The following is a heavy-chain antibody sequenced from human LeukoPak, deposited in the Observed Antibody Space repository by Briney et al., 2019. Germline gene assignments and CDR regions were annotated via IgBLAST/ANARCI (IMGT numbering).Heavy chain of an antibody. Sequence: ASVKVSCKASGYTFTSYYMHWVRQAPGQGLEWMGIINPSGGSTSYAQKFQGRVTMTRDTSISTAYMELSRLTSDDTAVYYCAREGATREFDYWGQGTLVTVSS. J-gene: IGHJ4*02. V-gene: IGHV1-46*01. CDR2: INPSGGST. CDR1: GYTFTSYY. CDR3: AREGATREFDY. D-gene: IGHD1-26*01.